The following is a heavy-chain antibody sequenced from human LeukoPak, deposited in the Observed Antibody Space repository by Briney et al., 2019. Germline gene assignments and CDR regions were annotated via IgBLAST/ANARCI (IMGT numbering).Heavy chain of an antibody. J-gene: IGHJ5*02. Sequence: PSETPSLTCAVYGGSFSGYYWSWIRQPPGKGLEWIGEINHSGSTNYNPSLKSRVTISVDTSKNQFSLKLSSVTAADTAVYYCARYCSGGSCYWSNWFDPWGQGTLVTVSS. CDR3: ARYCSGGSCYWSNWFDP. CDR2: INHSGST. CDR1: GGSFSGYY. V-gene: IGHV4-34*01. D-gene: IGHD2-15*01.